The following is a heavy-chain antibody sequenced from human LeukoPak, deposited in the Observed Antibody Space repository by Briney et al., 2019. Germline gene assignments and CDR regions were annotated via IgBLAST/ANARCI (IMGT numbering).Heavy chain of an antibody. V-gene: IGHV4-34*01. CDR2: INHSGST. Sequence: SSETLSLTCAVYGGSFSGYYWSWIRQPPGKGLEWIGEINHSGSTNYNPSLKSRVTISVDTSKNQFSLKLSSVTAADTAVYYCARGFDSSRAFDIWGRGTMVTVSS. D-gene: IGHD3-22*01. CDR1: GGSFSGYY. CDR3: ARGFDSSRAFDI. J-gene: IGHJ3*02.